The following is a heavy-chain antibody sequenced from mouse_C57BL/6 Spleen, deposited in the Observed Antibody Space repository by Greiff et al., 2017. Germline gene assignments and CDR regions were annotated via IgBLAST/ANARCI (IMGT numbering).Heavy chain of an antibody. D-gene: IGHD2-3*01. J-gene: IGHJ4*01. CDR1: GYAFSSYW. Sequence: QVQLQQSGAELVKPGASVKLSCKASGYAFSSYWMNWVKQRPGKGLEWIGQIYPGDGDTNYNGKFKGKATLTADKSSSTAYMQLSSLTSEDSAVYFCARFGGYYDMDYWGQGTSVTVSS. CDR2: IYPGDGDT. V-gene: IGHV1-80*01. CDR3: ARFGGYYDMDY.